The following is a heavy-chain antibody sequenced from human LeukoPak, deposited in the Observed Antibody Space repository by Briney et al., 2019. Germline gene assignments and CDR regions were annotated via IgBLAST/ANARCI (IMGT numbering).Heavy chain of an antibody. CDR3: ARNQRLQSYYYGSGSYKSWFDP. CDR2: IYTSGST. Sequence: SETLSLTCTVSGGSISSGSYYWSWIRQPAGKGLEWIGRIYTSGSTNYNPSLKSRVTISVDTSKNQFSLKLSSVTAADTAVYYCARNQRLQSYYYGSGSYKSWFDPWGQGTLVTVSS. D-gene: IGHD3-10*01. V-gene: IGHV4-61*02. J-gene: IGHJ5*02. CDR1: GGSISSGSYY.